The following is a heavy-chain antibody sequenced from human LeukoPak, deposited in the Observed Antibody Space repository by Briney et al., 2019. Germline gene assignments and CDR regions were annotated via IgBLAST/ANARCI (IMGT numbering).Heavy chain of an antibody. CDR1: GFTFSSYA. V-gene: IGHV3-23*01. Sequence: GGSLRLSCAASGFTFSSYAMSWVRQAPGKGLEWVSAISGSGGSTYYADSVKGRFTISRDNSKNTLYLQMNSLRAEDTAVYYCASGIDYYYYYGMDVWGQGTTVTVSS. D-gene: IGHD2-15*01. CDR2: ISGSGGST. J-gene: IGHJ6*02. CDR3: ASGIDYYYYYGMDV.